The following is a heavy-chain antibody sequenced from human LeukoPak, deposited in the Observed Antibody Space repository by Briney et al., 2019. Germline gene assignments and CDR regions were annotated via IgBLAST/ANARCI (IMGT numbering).Heavy chain of an antibody. V-gene: IGHV3-48*04. CDR1: GFTFSSYG. J-gene: IGHJ4*02. CDR3: ARAGGDGYNSAY. Sequence: GRSLRLSCAASGFTFSSYGMHWARQAPGKGLEWVSHISSSGSSIYYIDSVKGRFTISRDNAKNSLYLQMNSLRAEDTAVYYCARAGGDGYNSAYWGQGTLVTVSS. D-gene: IGHD5-24*01. CDR2: ISSSGSSI.